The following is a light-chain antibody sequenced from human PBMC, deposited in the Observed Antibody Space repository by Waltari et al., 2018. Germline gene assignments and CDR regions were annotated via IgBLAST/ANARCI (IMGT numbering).Light chain of an antibody. CDR2: GAS. J-gene: IGKJ2*01. CDR1: ERINTD. CDR3: QQSQSMPYT. V-gene: IGKV1-39*01. Sequence: TQKTQSPSPLPASVGHIGTITSRASERINTDLNWYQQKSGKAPNGLIYGASTLESGVPSRFSGSGSGTVFTLTISSLQSEDSAIYYCQQSQSMPYTFGQGTKVEI.